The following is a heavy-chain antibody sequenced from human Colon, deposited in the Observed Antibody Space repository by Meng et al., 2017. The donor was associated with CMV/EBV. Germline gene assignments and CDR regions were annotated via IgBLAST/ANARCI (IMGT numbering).Heavy chain of an antibody. Sequence: GESLKISCKGSGYTFSNYWIAWVRQMPGKGLEWMGMIYPGDSDSRYRPSFEGQVTFSADVSISTAYLQWSSLMASDTAMYYCARLKLRGSGSHPFDPWGQGTLVTVSS. CDR1: GYTFSNYW. J-gene: IGHJ5*02. CDR3: ARLKLRGSGSHPFDP. CDR2: IYPGDSDS. V-gene: IGHV5-51*01. D-gene: IGHD3-22*01.